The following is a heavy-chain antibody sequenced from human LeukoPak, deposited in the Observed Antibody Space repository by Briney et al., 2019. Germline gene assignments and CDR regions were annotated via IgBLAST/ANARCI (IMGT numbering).Heavy chain of an antibody. Sequence: SETLSLTCTVSGGSISSYYWSWIRQPPGKGLEWIGYIYYSGNTSYNPSLKSRVTISVDTSKNQFSLKLSSVTAADTAVYYCARLGYSYDFDYWGQGTLVTVSS. CDR1: GGSISSYY. D-gene: IGHD5-18*01. CDR3: ARLGYSYDFDY. V-gene: IGHV4-59*08. CDR2: IYYSGNT. J-gene: IGHJ4*02.